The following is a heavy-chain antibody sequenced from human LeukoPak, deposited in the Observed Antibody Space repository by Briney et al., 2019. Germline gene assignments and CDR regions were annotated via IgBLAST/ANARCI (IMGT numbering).Heavy chain of an antibody. Sequence: SQTLSLTCTVSGGSISSGSYYWSWIRQPAGKGPEWIGRIYTSGSTNYNPSLKSRVTISVDTSKNQFSLKLSSVTAADTAVYYCARDKSGPDDFWSGRYDAFDIWGQGTMVTVSS. CDR2: IYTSGST. J-gene: IGHJ3*02. D-gene: IGHD3-3*01. CDR3: ARDKSGPDDFWSGRYDAFDI. V-gene: IGHV4-61*02. CDR1: GGSISSGSYY.